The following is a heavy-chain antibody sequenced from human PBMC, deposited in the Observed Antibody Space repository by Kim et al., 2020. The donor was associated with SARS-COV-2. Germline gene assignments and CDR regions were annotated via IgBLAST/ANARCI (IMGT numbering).Heavy chain of an antibody. D-gene: IGHD6-6*01. CDR3: ARENSTSSGRGLDV. J-gene: IGHJ6*02. Sequence: NPSLRSRVTMSVDTAKGQFSLKLNSVTAADTAVYFCARENSTSSGRGLDVWGQGTTVTVSS. V-gene: IGHV4-4*07.